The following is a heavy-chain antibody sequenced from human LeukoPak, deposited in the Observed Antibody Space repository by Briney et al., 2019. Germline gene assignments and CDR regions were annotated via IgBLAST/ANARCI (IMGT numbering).Heavy chain of an antibody. CDR3: ARESPYYYDTSDYSGKADS. Sequence: VASVKVSCKASGYSSTNYGISWVRQAPGQGLEWMGWINTNTGNPTYAQGFTGRFVFSLDTSVSTAYLQISSLKAEDTAVYYCARESPYYYDTSDYSGKADSWGQGTLVTVSS. D-gene: IGHD3-22*01. V-gene: IGHV7-4-1*02. CDR2: INTNTGNP. J-gene: IGHJ4*02. CDR1: GYSSTNYG.